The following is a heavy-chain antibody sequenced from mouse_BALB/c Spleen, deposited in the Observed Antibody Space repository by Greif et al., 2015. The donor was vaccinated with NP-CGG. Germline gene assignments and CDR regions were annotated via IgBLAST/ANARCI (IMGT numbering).Heavy chain of an antibody. Sequence: EVKLVESGGGLVQPGGSQRLSCATSGFTFSDFYMEWVRQPPGKRLEWIAASRNKANDYTTEYSASVKGRFIVSRDTSQSILYLQMNALRAEDTAIYYCARDDGYYWYFDVWGAGTTVTVSS. V-gene: IGHV7-1*02. J-gene: IGHJ1*01. CDR2: SRNKANDYTT. CDR1: GFTFSDFY. D-gene: IGHD2-2*01. CDR3: ARDDGYYWYFDV.